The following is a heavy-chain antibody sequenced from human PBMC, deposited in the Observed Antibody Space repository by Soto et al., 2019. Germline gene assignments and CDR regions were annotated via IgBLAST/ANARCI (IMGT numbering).Heavy chain of an antibody. D-gene: IGHD6-19*01. CDR3: ARDPGIAVAGNIDY. Sequence: ASAKVSCKASGYTFTGYYMHWVRQAPGQGLEWMGWINPNSGGTNYAQKFQGWVTMTRDTSISTAYMELSRLRSDDTAVYYCARDPGIAVAGNIDYWGQGTLVTVSS. CDR2: INPNSGGT. V-gene: IGHV1-2*04. CDR1: GYTFTGYY. J-gene: IGHJ4*02.